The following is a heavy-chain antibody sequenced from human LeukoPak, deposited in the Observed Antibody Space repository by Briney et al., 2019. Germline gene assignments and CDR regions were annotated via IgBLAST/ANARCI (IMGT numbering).Heavy chain of an antibody. Sequence: SETLSLTCAAYGGSFSGYYWSWIRQPPGKGLEWIGEINHSGSTNYNPSLKSRVTISVDTSKNQFSLKLSSVTAADTAVYYCARIPDFWSGYGYWGQGTLVTVSS. J-gene: IGHJ4*02. CDR2: INHSGST. D-gene: IGHD3-3*01. CDR3: ARIPDFWSGYGY. V-gene: IGHV4-34*01. CDR1: GGSFSGYY.